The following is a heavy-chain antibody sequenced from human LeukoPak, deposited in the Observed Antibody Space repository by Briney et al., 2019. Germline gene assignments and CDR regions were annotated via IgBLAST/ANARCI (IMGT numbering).Heavy chain of an antibody. D-gene: IGHD3-10*01. J-gene: IGHJ4*02. CDR3: ARGRYYFGSGSNPQDY. Sequence: GRSLRLSCAASGFTFSSYAMHWVRQAPGKGLEWLAVISYDGSNKYYADSVKGRFTISRDTSKNTLYLQMNSLRAEDTAVYYCARGRYYFGSGSNPQDYWGQGTLVTVSS. CDR1: GFTFSSYA. V-gene: IGHV3-30-3*01. CDR2: ISYDGSNK.